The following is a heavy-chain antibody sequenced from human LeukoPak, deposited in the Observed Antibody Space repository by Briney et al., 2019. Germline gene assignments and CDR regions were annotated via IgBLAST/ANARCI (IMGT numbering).Heavy chain of an antibody. V-gene: IGHV4-34*01. Sequence: SETLSLTCTVSGGSISSYYWSWIRQPPGKGLEWIGEINHSGSTNYNPSLKSRVTISVDTSKNQFSLKLSSVTAADTAVYYCARGLSGTSWFDPWGQGTLVTVSS. CDR3: ARGLSGTSWFDP. J-gene: IGHJ5*02. D-gene: IGHD1-7*01. CDR2: INHSGST. CDR1: GGSISSYY.